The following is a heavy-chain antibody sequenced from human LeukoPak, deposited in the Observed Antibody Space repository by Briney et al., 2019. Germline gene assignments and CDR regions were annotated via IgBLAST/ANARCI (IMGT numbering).Heavy chain of an antibody. CDR3: ARDISTIVDIVATILDY. CDR1: GDSVSSNSAA. D-gene: IGHD5-12*01. V-gene: IGHV6-1*01. CDR2: TYYRSKWYN. J-gene: IGHJ4*02. Sequence: SQTLSLTCAISGDSVSSNSAAWNWISQSPSRGLEWLVRTYYRSKWYNDYAVSVKSRITINPDTSKNQFSLQLNSVTPEDTAVYYCARDISTIVDIVATILDYWGQGTLVTVSS.